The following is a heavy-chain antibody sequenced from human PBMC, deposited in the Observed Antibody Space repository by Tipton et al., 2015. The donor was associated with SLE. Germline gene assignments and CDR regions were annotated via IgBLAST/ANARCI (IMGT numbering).Heavy chain of an antibody. CDR2: IYYSGST. CDR1: GYSISSGYY. D-gene: IGHD5-18*01. J-gene: IGHJ4*02. Sequence: TLSLTCDVSGYSISSGYYWGWIRQPPGKGLEWIGYIYYSGSTNYNPSLKSRVTISVDTSKNQFSLKLSSVTAADTAVYYCARGNTAMENWGQGTLVTVSS. V-gene: IGHV4-38-2*01. CDR3: ARGNTAMEN.